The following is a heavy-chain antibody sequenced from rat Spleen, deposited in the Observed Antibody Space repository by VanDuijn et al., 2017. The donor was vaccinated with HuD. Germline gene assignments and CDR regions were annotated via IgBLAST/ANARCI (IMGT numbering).Heavy chain of an antibody. Sequence: EVQLQESGPGLVKPSQSLSLTCSVTGYSITSNYWGWIRKFPGNKMEWIGHISYSGGPSYNPSLKSRISITRDTSRNQFLLQLNSFTSESTATDYCSRYEDYGGWYFDVGGPGTMVTVSS. J-gene: IGHJ1*01. CDR1: GYSITSNY. V-gene: IGHV3-1*01. CDR3: SRYEDYGGWYFDV. D-gene: IGHD1-1*01. CDR2: ISYSGGP.